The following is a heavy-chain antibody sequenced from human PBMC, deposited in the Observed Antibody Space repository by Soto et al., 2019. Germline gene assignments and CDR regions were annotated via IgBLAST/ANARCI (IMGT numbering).Heavy chain of an antibody. V-gene: IGHV6-1*01. J-gene: IGHJ6*02. CDR1: GDSVYSNSAA. CDR2: TYYRSKWYN. Sequence: SPTLSLACAISGDSVYSNSAAWNWIRQSPSRGLEWLGRTYYRSKWYNDYAVSVKSRITINPDTSKNQFSLQLNSVTPEDAAVYYCARELDILTGYYTPNYYYYCMDVWGQGTTVTVSS. CDR3: ARELDILTGYYTPNYYYYCMDV. D-gene: IGHD3-9*01.